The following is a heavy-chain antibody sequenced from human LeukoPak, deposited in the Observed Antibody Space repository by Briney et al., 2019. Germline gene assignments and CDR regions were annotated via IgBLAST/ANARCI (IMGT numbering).Heavy chain of an antibody. CDR3: AKDPGGYFDY. D-gene: IGHD3-10*01. V-gene: IGHV3-30*18. CDR2: ISYDGSNK. CDR1: GFTFSSYG. J-gene: IGHJ4*02. Sequence: GRSLRLSCAASGFTFSSYGMHWVRQAPGKGLEWVAVISYDGSNKYYADSVKGRFTISRDNSKNTLYLQMNSLRAEDTAVYYCAKDPGGYFDYWGQGTLVTVPS.